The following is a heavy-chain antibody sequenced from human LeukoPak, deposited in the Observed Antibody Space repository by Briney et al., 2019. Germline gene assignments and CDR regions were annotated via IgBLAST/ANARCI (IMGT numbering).Heavy chain of an antibody. CDR3: AQRPQSPRFDP. Sequence: SCPTLVKPTQTLALTFTFSRFSLSTSGVGVGWILQPPGKALDWLALIYWNDDTRYSPSLKSTLTTTKDNSKNQVVLTTTNMDPVDTATYYCAQRPQSPRFDPWGQGTLVTVSS. CDR1: RFSLSTSGVG. V-gene: IGHV2-5*01. J-gene: IGHJ5*02. CDR2: IYWNDDT.